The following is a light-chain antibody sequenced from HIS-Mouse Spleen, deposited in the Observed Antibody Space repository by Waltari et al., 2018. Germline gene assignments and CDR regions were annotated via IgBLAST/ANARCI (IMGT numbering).Light chain of an antibody. J-gene: IGLJ2*01. V-gene: IGLV3-1*01. CDR2: QDT. CDR3: QAWDSSYSV. CDR1: KLGDKY. Sequence: SYELTQPPSVSVSPGQTASITCSGDKLGDKYACWYQQKPGQSPVLVIHQDTKRPSGSPGRFSGCNSGNTATLTISGTQALDEADYYCQAWDSSYSVFGGGTKLTVL.